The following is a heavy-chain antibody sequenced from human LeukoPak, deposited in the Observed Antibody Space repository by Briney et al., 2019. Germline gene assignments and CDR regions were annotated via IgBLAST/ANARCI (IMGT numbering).Heavy chain of an antibody. CDR3: AKKRALGEVEYSSSYFDY. CDR1: GFTFSSYG. Sequence: PGRSLKLSCAASGFTFSSYGMHSVRQAPGKGLEWVAVISYDGSNKYYADSVKGRFTISRDNSKNTLYLQMNSLRAEDTAVYYCAKKRALGEVEYSSSYFDYWGQGTLVTVSS. D-gene: IGHD6-6*01. J-gene: IGHJ4*02. CDR2: ISYDGSNK. V-gene: IGHV3-30*18.